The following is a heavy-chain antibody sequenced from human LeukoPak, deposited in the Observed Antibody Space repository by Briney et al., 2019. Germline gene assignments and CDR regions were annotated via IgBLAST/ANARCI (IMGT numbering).Heavy chain of an antibody. CDR1: GFTFDHYT. V-gene: IGHV3-9*03. CDR2: ISWNSGSI. D-gene: IGHD3-22*01. CDR3: AKDARPYDSSAYCTS. Sequence: GRSLRLSCAASGFTFDHYTMHWVRQAPGKGLEWVSGISWNSGSIGYADSVKGRFTISRDNAKNSPYLQMNSLRTEDMALYYCAKDARPYDSSAYCTSWGQGTLVTVSS. J-gene: IGHJ4*02.